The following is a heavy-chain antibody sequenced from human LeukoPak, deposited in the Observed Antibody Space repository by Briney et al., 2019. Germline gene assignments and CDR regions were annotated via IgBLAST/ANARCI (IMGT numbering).Heavy chain of an antibody. Sequence: SETLSLTCAVYGGSFSGYYWSWIRQPPGKGLEWIGEINHSGSTNYNPSLKSRVTISVDTSKNQFSLKLSSVTAADTAVYYCAREEVTSAWFPFDFWGQGALVTVSS. V-gene: IGHV4-34*01. CDR2: INHSGST. CDR1: GGSFSGYY. CDR3: AREEVTSAWFPFDF. D-gene: IGHD6-19*01. J-gene: IGHJ4*02.